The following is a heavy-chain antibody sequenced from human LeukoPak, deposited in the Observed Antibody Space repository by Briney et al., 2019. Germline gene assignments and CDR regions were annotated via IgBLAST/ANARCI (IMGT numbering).Heavy chain of an antibody. CDR3: ATYYYDNSGPSGGGMDV. CDR2: IIPILGIA. D-gene: IGHD3-22*01. Sequence: SVKASCKASGYTFTSYGISWVRQAPGQGLEWMGRIIPILGIANYAQKFQGRVTITADKSTSTAYMELSSLRSEDTAVYYCATYYYDNSGPSGGGMDVWGQGTTVTVSS. J-gene: IGHJ6*02. CDR1: GYTFTSYG. V-gene: IGHV1-69*04.